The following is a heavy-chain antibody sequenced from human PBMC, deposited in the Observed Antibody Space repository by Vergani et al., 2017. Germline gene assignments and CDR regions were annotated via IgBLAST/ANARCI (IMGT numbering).Heavy chain of an antibody. Sequence: EVQLVQSGAEVKKPGESLKISCKGSGYSFTSYWIGWVRQMPGKGLEWMGIIYPGDSDTRYSPSFQGQVTIAADKSISTAYLQWSSLKASDTAMYYCARVTPYYGSGSYSPGWFDPWGQGTLVTVSS. J-gene: IGHJ5*02. D-gene: IGHD3-10*01. V-gene: IGHV5-51*01. CDR3: ARVTPYYGSGSYSPGWFDP. CDR2: IYPGDSDT. CDR1: GYSFTSYW.